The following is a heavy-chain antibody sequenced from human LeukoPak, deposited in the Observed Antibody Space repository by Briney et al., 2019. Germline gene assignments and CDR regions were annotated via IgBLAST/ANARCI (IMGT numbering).Heavy chain of an antibody. CDR3: ARRGRIFGVVIIGYFDY. Sequence: ETLSLTCTVSGGSISSYYWSWVRQAPGKGLEWVANIEKEGSEKNYVDSVKGRFTIARDNAKKSLYLQMNSLRAEDTAVYYCARRGRIFGVVIIGYFDYWGQGTLVTVSS. V-gene: IGHV3-7*05. CDR2: IEKEGSEK. D-gene: IGHD3-3*01. CDR1: GGSISSYY. J-gene: IGHJ4*02.